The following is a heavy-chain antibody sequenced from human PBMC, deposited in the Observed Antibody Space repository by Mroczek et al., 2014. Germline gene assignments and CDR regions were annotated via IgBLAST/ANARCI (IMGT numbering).Heavy chain of an antibody. V-gene: IGHV4-34*01. CDR3: ARTHNCSSTSCYKLGGYYFDY. J-gene: IGHJ4*02. CDR1: GGSFSGYY. D-gene: IGHD2-2*01. Sequence: QVQLQQWGAGLLKPSETLSLTCAVYGGSFSGYYWSWIRQPPGKGLEWIGEINHSGSTNYNPSLKSRVTISVDTSKNQFSLKLSSVTAADTAVYYCARTHNCSSTSCYKLGGYYFDYWGQGTLVTVSS. CDR2: INHSGST.